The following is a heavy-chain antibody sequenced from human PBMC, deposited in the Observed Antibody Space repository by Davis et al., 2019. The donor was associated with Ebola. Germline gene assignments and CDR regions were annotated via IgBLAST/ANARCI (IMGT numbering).Heavy chain of an antibody. CDR2: INHTGST. CDR1: GGSLSGDY. J-gene: IGHJ4*02. D-gene: IGHD3-10*01. CDR3: VRHLVRRFRAVIYYFES. Sequence: MPSETLSLTCAVDGGSLSGDYWSWIRQPPGKGLEWIGEINHTGSTNYNPSLKSRVTISVDTSKNQFSLKLISVTAADTAVYYCVRHLVRRFRAVIYYFESWGQGTQVTVAS. V-gene: IGHV4-34*01.